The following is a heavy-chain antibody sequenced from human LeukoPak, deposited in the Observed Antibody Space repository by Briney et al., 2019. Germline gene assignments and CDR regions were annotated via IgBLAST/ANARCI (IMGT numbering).Heavy chain of an antibody. CDR3: AKDDSMTLDHFDY. V-gene: IGHV3-23*01. Sequence: PGGSLRLSCAASAFTFNNFAMSWVRQAPGKGLEWVSGINHSGGHKYYADSVKGRFTISRDNSKYTLYLQMNSPRAEDTAVYYCAKDDSMTLDHFDYWGQGTLVSVSS. CDR2: INHSGGHK. CDR1: AFTFNNFA. J-gene: IGHJ4*02. D-gene: IGHD4-11*01.